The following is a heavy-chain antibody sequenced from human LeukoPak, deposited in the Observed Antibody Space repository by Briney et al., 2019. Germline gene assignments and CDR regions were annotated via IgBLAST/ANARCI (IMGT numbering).Heavy chain of an antibody. CDR2: IYYSGST. J-gene: IGHJ4*02. D-gene: IGHD6-19*01. CDR3: ARQGAGSPFFDY. Sequence: PSETLSLTCTVSGGSISSSSYNWGWIRQSPGKGLEWIGSIYYSGSTYYNPSLKSRVTISVDTSKNQFSLKLSSVTAADTAVYYCARQGAGSPFFDYWGQGTLVTVSS. V-gene: IGHV4-39*01. CDR1: GGSISSSSYN.